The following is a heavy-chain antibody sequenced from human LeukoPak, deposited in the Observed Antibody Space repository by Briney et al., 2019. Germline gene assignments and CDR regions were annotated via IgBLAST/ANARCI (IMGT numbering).Heavy chain of an antibody. Sequence: GESLKISCQGSGYSFTTSWIGWVRQMPGKGLEWMGIIYPDDSDTRYSPSFQGQVTISADKSISTAYLQWSSLKTSDTAMYYCARRYSGSYRFDYWGQGTLVTVSS. D-gene: IGHD1-26*01. CDR3: ARRYSGSYRFDY. V-gene: IGHV5-51*01. J-gene: IGHJ4*02. CDR2: IYPDDSDT. CDR1: GYSFTTSW.